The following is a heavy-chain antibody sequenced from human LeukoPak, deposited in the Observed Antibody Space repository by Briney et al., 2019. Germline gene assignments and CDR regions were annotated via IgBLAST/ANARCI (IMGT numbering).Heavy chain of an antibody. CDR3: ARGSSRYRYYGMDV. V-gene: IGHV3-72*01. D-gene: IGHD1-14*01. J-gene: IGHJ6*02. CDR1: GEW. Sequence: GSLRLSCVASGEWMSWHRQAPGKGLEWVGRTRNKANSYTTEYAASVKGRFTISRDDSKNSLYLQMNSLKTEDTAVYYCARGSSRYRYYGMDVWGQGTTVTVSS. CDR2: TRNKANSYTT.